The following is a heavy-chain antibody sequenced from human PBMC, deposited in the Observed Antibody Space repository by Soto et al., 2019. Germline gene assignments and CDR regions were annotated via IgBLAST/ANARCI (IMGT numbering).Heavy chain of an antibody. J-gene: IGHJ6*02. D-gene: IGHD6-13*01. CDR1: GGSISSGDYY. CDR2: IYSIGST. V-gene: IGHV4-39*01. Sequence: SETLSLTCTVSGGSISSGDYYWSWIRQPPGKGLEWIGSIYSIGSTYYNPSLKSRVTISVDTSKNQFSLKLSSVTAADTAVYYCRRSSRYSTDVWGQGTRSPSP. CDR3: RRSSRYSTDV.